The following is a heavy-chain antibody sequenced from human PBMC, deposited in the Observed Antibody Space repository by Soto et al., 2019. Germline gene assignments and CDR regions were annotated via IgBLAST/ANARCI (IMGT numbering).Heavy chain of an antibody. D-gene: IGHD3-9*01. CDR2: IYYSGST. J-gene: IGHJ4*02. CDR1: GDSINSSSYY. V-gene: IGHV4-39*01. CDR3: GRLEGLATISYYFDY. Sequence: SETLSLTCTVSGDSINSSSYYWAWIRQPPGKGLEWIGSIYYSGSTYYNPSLESRVTISVDKSKNQFSLKLMSLSAADTAVYYCGRLEGLATISYYFDYWGQGALVTVSS.